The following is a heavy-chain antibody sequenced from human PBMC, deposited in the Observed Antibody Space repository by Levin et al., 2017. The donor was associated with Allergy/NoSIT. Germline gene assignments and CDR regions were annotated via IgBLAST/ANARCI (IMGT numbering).Heavy chain of an antibody. Sequence: GGSLRLSCAASGFTFNKSWMHWVRQAPGKGLVWVSRINSDGSSIVYADSVKGRFTISRDNAKNTLYLQMNSLRAEDTAVYYCARDSPSAFDIWGQGTMVTVSS. V-gene: IGHV3-74*01. CDR1: GFTFNKSW. D-gene: IGHD2-2*01. J-gene: IGHJ3*02. CDR3: ARDSPSAFDI. CDR2: INSDGSSI.